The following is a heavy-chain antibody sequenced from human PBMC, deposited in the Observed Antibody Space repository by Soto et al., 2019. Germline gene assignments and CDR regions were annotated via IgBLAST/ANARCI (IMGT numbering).Heavy chain of an antibody. CDR1: GGSISSSSYY. J-gene: IGHJ4*02. D-gene: IGHD3-10*01. V-gene: IGHV4-39*01. CDR2: IYYSGST. Sequence: SETLSLTCTVSGGSISSSSYYWGWIRQPPGKGLEWIGSIYYSGSTYYNPSLKSRVTISVDTSKNQFSLKLSSVTAADTAVYYCARQSITMVRGAIFETQYYSDYWGQGTLVTVSS. CDR3: ARQSITMVRGAIFETQYYSDY.